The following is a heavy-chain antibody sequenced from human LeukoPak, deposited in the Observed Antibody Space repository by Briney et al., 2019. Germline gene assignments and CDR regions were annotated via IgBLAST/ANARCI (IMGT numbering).Heavy chain of an antibody. Sequence: PGGSLRLSCAASGFSFPDYYMTWIRQTPGQGLEWISYISTTSKTIYYAESVKGRFSISRDNVKNSVYLQMDSLRADDTAVYSCARGALLTRDSGYPVFAYWGQGSQVTVSS. J-gene: IGHJ4*02. V-gene: IGHV3-11*01. CDR2: ISTTSKTI. CDR1: GFSFPDYY. D-gene: IGHD3-22*01. CDR3: ARGALLTRDSGYPVFAY.